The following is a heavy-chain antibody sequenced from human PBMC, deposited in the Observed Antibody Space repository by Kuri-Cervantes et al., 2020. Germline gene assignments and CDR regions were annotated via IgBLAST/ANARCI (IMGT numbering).Heavy chain of an antibody. CDR1: GYTFTNYG. Sequence: ASVKVSCKASGYTFTNYGISWVRQAPGQGLEWMGWISAYNGDTNYAQKLQGRVTMTTDTSTSTAYMELRSLKSDDTAVYYCARGLMNIGPPVYMDVWGKGTTVTVSS. CDR3: ARGLMNIGPPVYMDV. V-gene: IGHV1-18*01. CDR2: ISAYNGDT. J-gene: IGHJ6*03. D-gene: IGHD2-8*01.